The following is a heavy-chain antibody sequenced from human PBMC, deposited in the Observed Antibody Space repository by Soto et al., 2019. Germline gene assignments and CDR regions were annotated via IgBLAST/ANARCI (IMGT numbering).Heavy chain of an antibody. J-gene: IGHJ6*02. V-gene: IGHV4-34*01. CDR2: INHSGST. Sequence: SETLSLTCAVYGGSFSDYYWSWIRQPPGKGLEWIGEINHSGSTNYIPSLKSRVTISADTSKNQFSLKLRSVTAADTAVYYCARTMRLVASTRPYNYFGLDVWGQGTPVTVSS. D-gene: IGHD1-1*01. CDR3: ARTMRLVASTRPYNYFGLDV. CDR1: GGSFSDYY.